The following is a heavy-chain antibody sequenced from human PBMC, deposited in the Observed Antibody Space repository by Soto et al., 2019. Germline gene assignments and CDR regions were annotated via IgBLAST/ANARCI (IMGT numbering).Heavy chain of an antibody. CDR3: AKDLGRAADTAY. Sequence: GGSLRLSCSASEFTFSSYAMNWVRQAPGKGLEWVSVISGSGDTTYYAYSVKGRFAVSRDNSKNTLYLQMNSLRAEDTATYYCAKDLGRAADTAYWGQGTLVTVSS. CDR1: EFTFSSYA. J-gene: IGHJ4*02. D-gene: IGHD3-10*01. CDR2: ISGSGDTT. V-gene: IGHV3-23*01.